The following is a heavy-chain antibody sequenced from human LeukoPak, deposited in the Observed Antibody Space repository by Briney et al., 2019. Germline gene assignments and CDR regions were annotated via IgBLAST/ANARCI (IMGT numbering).Heavy chain of an antibody. J-gene: IGHJ4*02. V-gene: IGHV4-39*07. CDR2: IYYSGST. CDR3: ARGPRIVVVPAATFFGY. Sequence: SETLSLTCTVSGGSISSSSYYWSWVRQPPGKGLEWIGSIYYSGSTYYNPSLKSRVTISVDTSKNQFSLKLSSVTAADTAVYYCARGPRIVVVPAATFFGYWGQGTLVTVSS. CDR1: GGSISSSSYY. D-gene: IGHD2-2*01.